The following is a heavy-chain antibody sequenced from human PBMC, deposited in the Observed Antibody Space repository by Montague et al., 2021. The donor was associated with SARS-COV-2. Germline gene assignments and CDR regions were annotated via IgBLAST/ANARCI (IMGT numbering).Heavy chain of an antibody. CDR1: GGSIISSSYY. Sequence: SETLSLTCTVSGGSIISSSYYWGWIRQPPGKGLEWIGCIYYSGSTYCNPSLKSRVTISVDTSKNQFSLKLSSVTAADTAMYYCARDQGYNWNYYYYYGMDVWGQGTTVTVSS. CDR2: IYYSGST. J-gene: IGHJ6*02. CDR3: ARDQGYNWNYYYYYGMDV. D-gene: IGHD1-20*01. V-gene: IGHV4-39*07.